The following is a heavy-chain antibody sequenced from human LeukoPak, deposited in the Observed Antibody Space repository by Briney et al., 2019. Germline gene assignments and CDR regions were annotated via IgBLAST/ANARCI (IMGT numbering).Heavy chain of an antibody. V-gene: IGHV4-4*02. J-gene: IGHJ6*02. CDR2: IYHSGST. CDR1: GGSISSSNW. CDR3: ARREFRATTSRLHYYGMDV. Sequence: SETLSLTCAVSGGSISSSNWWSWVRQPPGKGLEWIGEIYHSGSTNYNPSLKSRVTISVDKSKNQFSLKLSSVTAADTAVYYCARREFRATTSRLHYYGMDVWGQGTTVTVSS. D-gene: IGHD1-26*01.